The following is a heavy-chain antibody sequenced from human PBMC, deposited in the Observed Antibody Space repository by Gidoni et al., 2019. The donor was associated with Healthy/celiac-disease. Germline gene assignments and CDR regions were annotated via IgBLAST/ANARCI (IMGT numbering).Heavy chain of an antibody. J-gene: IGHJ4*02. V-gene: IGHV4-61*02. CDR2: SYTSGST. D-gene: IGHD3-22*01. Sequence: QVQLQESGPGLVKPSQTLSLTCTVSGGSISRGSYYWSWLRQPAGKGLEWIGRSYTSGSTNYNPSLKSRVTISVDTSKNQFSLKLSSGTAADTAVYYCARDYYDSSGYYTGYWGQGTLVTVSS. CDR1: GGSISRGSYY. CDR3: ARDYYDSSGYYTGY.